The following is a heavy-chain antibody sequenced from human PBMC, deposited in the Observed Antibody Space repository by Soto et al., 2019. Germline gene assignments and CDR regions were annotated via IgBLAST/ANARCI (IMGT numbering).Heavy chain of an antibody. V-gene: IGHV4-39*01. CDR3: ARHLGPKLAFDY. Sequence: QLQLQESGPGLLKPSETLSLTCTVSGGSISGGSYYWGWIRQPPGKGLEWIGSMYYSGSTYYTQALNNGVSMSVDGSTSQFSLRLNSVTAADTAVDYWARHLGPKLAFDYWGQGTLVTVSS. CDR2: MYYSGST. CDR1: GGSISGGSYY. J-gene: IGHJ4*02. D-gene: IGHD7-27*01.